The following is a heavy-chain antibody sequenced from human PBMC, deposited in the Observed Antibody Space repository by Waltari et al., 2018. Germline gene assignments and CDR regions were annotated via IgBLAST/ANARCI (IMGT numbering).Heavy chain of an antibody. J-gene: IGHJ4*02. CDR1: GFTFSSYA. CDR3: AKGDYDFWSGLPN. D-gene: IGHD3-3*01. CDR2: IYSGGST. V-gene: IGHV3-23*03. Sequence: VPLLESGGGLVQPGGSLRLSCAASGFTFSSYAMSWVRQAPGKGLGWGSVIYSGGSTYYADSVNGRFTIARDNTKNTLLLQRNSLGAEDAAVYYCAKGDYDFWSGLPNWGQGTLVTVSS.